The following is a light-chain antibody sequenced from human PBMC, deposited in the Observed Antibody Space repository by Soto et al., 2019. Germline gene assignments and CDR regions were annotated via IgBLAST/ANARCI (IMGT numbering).Light chain of an antibody. CDR3: QHYDHLPPLS. CDR2: DAS. J-gene: IGKJ4*01. CDR1: QDIRNY. V-gene: IGKV1-33*01. Sequence: DIQMTQSPSSLSASVGDRVTITCQASQDIRNYLNWYQQKPGKAPNLLIYDASNLRAGVPSRFRGSGSGTEFTFTISRRQPEDIATYYCQHYDHLPPLSFGGGTKVEIK.